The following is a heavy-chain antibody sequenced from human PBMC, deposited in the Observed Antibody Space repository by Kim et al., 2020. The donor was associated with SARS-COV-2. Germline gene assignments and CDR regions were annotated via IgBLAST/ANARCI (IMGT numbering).Heavy chain of an antibody. CDR3: ARDLSDYYGSGSPSHYYGMDV. CDR2: IIPIFGTA. CDR1: GGTFSSYA. V-gene: IGHV1-69*13. D-gene: IGHD3-10*01. Sequence: SVKVSCKASGGTFSSYAISWVRQAPGQGLEWMGGIIPIFGTANYAQKFQGRVTITADESTSTAYMEPSSLRSEDTAVYYCARDLSDYYGSGSPSHYYGMDVWGQGTTVTVSS. J-gene: IGHJ6*02.